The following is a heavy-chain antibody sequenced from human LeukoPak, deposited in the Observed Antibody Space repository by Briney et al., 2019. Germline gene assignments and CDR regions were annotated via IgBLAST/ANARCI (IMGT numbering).Heavy chain of an antibody. CDR1: GFTFSHYW. CDR2: KKQVGGQK. Sequence: GGSLRLPCAASGFTFSHYWLTWLRQAPGMGLPWVATKKQVGGQKDYVYSVKGRLTVYNENASNSLDLQVNTLRAEDPAVYYCTKGCRSSSWYWHYWGRGTLVTVSS. CDR3: TKGCRSSSWYWHY. D-gene: IGHD6-13*01. J-gene: IGHJ4*02. V-gene: IGHV3-7*01.